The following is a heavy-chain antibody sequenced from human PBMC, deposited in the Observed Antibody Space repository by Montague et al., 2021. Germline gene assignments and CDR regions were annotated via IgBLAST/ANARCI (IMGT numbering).Heavy chain of an antibody. J-gene: IGHJ6*03. CDR1: RSLINSDYY. Sequence: SETLSLTCTVYRSLINSDYYWGWIRQPPGKRLEWMEIVPHGGSTYYYQSLKSRVTISVDTANNNLSHKRSSVTAADTAIYYCARGRDRYYYMDIWGEGTTITVSS. CDR2: VPHGGST. CDR3: ARGRDRYYYMDI. V-gene: IGHV4-38-2*02.